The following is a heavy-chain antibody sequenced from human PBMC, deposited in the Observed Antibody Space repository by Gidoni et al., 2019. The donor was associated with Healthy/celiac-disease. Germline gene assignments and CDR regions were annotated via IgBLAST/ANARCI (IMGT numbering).Heavy chain of an antibody. Sequence: RQPAGKGLEWIGRIYTSGSTNYNPSLKIRVTISVDTSKNQFSLKLRSVTAADTAVYYCARDRFGPSYYDSSGQGFDYWGQGTLVTVSS. J-gene: IGHJ4*02. CDR2: IYTSGST. D-gene: IGHD3-22*01. CDR3: ARDRFGPSYYDSSGQGFDY. V-gene: IGHV4-61*02.